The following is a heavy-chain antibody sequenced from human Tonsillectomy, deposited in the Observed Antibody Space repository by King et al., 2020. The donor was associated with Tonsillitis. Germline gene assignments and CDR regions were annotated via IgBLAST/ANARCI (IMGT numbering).Heavy chain of an antibody. D-gene: IGHD3-9*01. Sequence: VQLQEAGPGLVKPSQTLSLTCTVSGGSTSSGSDYWSWIRQPAREGLEWIGRIYVGWATNYNPSLESRVTMSVDTSKNQFSLKRSSVTAADTAVYYCSRGGDILTGGSLFDPWGQGTLVTVSS. J-gene: IGHJ5*02. CDR1: GGSTSSGSDY. V-gene: IGHV4-61*02. CDR3: SRGGDILTGGSLFDP. CDR2: IYVGWAT.